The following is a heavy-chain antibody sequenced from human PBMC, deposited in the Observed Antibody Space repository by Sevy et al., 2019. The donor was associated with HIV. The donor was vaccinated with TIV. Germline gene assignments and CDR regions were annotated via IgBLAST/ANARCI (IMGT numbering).Heavy chain of an antibody. CDR1: GFTFSDYY. J-gene: IGHJ3*02. CDR3: ARATYSSSSPPGAFDI. Sequence: GGSLRLSCAASGFTFSDYYMSWIRQAPGKGLEWVSYISSSGSTIYYADSVKGRFTISRDNAKNSLYLQMNSLRAEETAVYYCARATYSSSSPPGAFDIWGQGTMVTVSS. D-gene: IGHD6-6*01. V-gene: IGHV3-11*01. CDR2: ISSSGSTI.